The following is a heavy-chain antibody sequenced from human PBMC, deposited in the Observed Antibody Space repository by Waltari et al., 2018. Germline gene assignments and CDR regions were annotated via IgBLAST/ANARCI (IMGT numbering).Heavy chain of an antibody. CDR1: GFTISNNY. Sequence: EVQLVESGGGLVQPGGSLRLSCVASGFTISNNYMTWVREGPGQGLEWFSVIYSEGDTYYADSVKGRFSISRDISKNTVYLQLSSLRADDTAVYYCAVVTTGKAFDLWGQGTMVTVSS. CDR2: IYSEGDT. D-gene: IGHD2-21*02. J-gene: IGHJ3*01. CDR3: AVVTTGKAFDL. V-gene: IGHV3-66*01.